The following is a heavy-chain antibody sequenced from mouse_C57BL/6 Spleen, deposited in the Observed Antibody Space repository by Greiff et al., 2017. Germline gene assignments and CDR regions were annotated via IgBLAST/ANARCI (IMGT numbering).Heavy chain of an antibody. Sequence: QVQLKESGAELARPGASVKMSCKASGYTFTSYTMHWVKQRPGQGLEWIGYINPSSGHTKYNQKFKDKATLTADKSSSTAYMQLSSLTSEDSAVYYCARGVVAPYWYFDVWGTGTTVTVSS. CDR1: GYTFTSYT. J-gene: IGHJ1*03. D-gene: IGHD1-1*01. CDR3: ARGVVAPYWYFDV. CDR2: INPSSGHT. V-gene: IGHV1-4*01.